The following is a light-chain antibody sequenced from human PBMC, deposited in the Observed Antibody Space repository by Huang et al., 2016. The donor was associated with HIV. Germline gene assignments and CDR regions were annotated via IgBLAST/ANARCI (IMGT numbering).Light chain of an antibody. V-gene: IGKV4-1*01. CDR2: VAA. J-gene: IGKJ1*01. CDR1: QSGLYSSNSKNY. Sequence: DIVMTQSPDSLTVSLGERATINCKSSQSGLYSSNSKNYLAWYQQLPGQPPKLLMYVAATRESVVPDRFNGSGAGTDFTLAISSVQAEDVAVYYCQQYSSTPWTFGQGTKVEIK. CDR3: QQYSSTPWT.